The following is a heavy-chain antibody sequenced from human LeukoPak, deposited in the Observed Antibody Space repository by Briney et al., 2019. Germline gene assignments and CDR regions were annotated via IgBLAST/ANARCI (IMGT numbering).Heavy chain of an antibody. CDR1: GFTFSSYA. CDR3: AKAGGSGSYYNELDY. J-gene: IGHJ4*02. D-gene: IGHD3-10*01. CDR2: ISGSGGST. Sequence: GGSLRLSCAASGFTFSSYAMSWVRQAPGKGLEWVSAISGSGGSTYYADSVKGRFTISRDNSKNTLYLQMNSLRAEDTAVYYCAKAGGSGSYYNELDYWGQGTLVTVSS. V-gene: IGHV3-23*01.